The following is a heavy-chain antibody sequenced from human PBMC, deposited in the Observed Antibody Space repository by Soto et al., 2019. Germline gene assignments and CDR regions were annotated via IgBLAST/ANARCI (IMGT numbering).Heavy chain of an antibody. D-gene: IGHD2-2*01. CDR2: IIPIFGTA. J-gene: IGHJ6*02. Sequence: ASVKVSCKASGGTFSSYAISWVRQAPGQGLEWMGGIIPIFGTANYAQKFQGRVTITADESTSTAYMELSSLRSEDTAVYYCARGVACSSTSCYYYGMDVWGQGTTVTVSS. CDR1: GGTFSSYA. V-gene: IGHV1-69*13. CDR3: ARGVACSSTSCYYYGMDV.